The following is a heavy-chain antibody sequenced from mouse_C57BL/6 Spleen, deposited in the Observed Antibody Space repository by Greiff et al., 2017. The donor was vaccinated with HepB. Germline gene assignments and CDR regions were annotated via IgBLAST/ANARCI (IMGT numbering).Heavy chain of an antibody. CDR2: IYPRSGNT. CDR1: GYTFTSYG. J-gene: IGHJ3*01. CDR3: AKVAYGSSYGFAY. V-gene: IGHV1-81*01. Sequence: QVQLQQSGAELARPGASVKLSCKASGYTFTSYGISWVKQRTGQGLEWIGEIYPRSGNTYYNEKFKGKATLTADKSSSTAYMELRSLTSEDSAVYFCAKVAYGSSYGFAYWGQGTLVTVSA. D-gene: IGHD1-1*01.